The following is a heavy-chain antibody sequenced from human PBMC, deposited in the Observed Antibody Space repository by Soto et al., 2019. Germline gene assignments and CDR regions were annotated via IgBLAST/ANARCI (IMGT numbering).Heavy chain of an antibody. Sequence: GGSLRLSCAASGFTFSDYYMDWVRQAPGKGLEWVGRVRKKANSYTTEYAASVKGRFTISRDDSKNSVYLQMSSLKTDDTAVYYCVRVRGGGTYHFDDRGQGNLVTVSS. CDR2: VRKKANSYTT. CDR1: GFTFSDYY. CDR3: VRVRGGGTYHFDD. D-gene: IGHD3-10*01. V-gene: IGHV3-72*01. J-gene: IGHJ4*02.